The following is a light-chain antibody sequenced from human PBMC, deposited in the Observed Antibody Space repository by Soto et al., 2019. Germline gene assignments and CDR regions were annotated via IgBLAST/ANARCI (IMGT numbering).Light chain of an antibody. V-gene: IGLV2-14*01. Sequence: SALTQPASVSGSPGQSITISCTGTSSDVGGYNYVSWYQQHPGKAPKLMIYDVSNRPSGVSNRFSGSNSGKTASLTISWIQAEDEADYYCSSYTSSSNHLFRGGTKLTVL. CDR1: SSDVGGYNY. CDR3: SSYTSSSNHL. CDR2: DVS. J-gene: IGLJ2*01.